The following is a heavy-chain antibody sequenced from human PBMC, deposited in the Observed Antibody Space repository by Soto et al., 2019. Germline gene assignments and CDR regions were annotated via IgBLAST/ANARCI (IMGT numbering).Heavy chain of an antibody. CDR1: GYTFTGYY. D-gene: IGHD3-22*01. CDR2: INPNSGGT. V-gene: IGHV1-2*02. Sequence: SVKISCTASGYTFTGYYMHWVRQAPGQGLEWMGWINPNSGGTNYAQKFQGRVTMTRDTSISTAYLELSRLRSDDTAVYYCARDGHSSAFYYYGMDVWGQGTTVTVSS. J-gene: IGHJ6*02. CDR3: ARDGHSSAFYYYGMDV.